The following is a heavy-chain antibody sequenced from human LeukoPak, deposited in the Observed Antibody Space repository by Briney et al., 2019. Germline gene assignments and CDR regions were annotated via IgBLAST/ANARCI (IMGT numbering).Heavy chain of an antibody. CDR2: INPNSGGT. J-gene: IGHJ6*03. CDR1: GYTFTGYY. V-gene: IGHV1-2*02. CDR3: ARGYYDSSPYYYYYMDV. D-gene: IGHD3-22*01. Sequence: ASVKVSCKASGYTFTGYYMHWVRQAPGQGLEWMGWINPNSGGTNYAQKFQGRVTMTRDTSISTACMELSRLRSDDTAVYYCARGYYDSSPYYYYYMDVWGKGTTVTVSS.